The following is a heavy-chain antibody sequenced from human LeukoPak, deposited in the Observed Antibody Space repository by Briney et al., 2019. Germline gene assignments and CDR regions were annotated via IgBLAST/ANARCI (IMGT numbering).Heavy chain of an antibody. CDR3: AKEADDWYPRPFDY. V-gene: IGHV3-23*01. CDR2: IGGSGDST. J-gene: IGHJ4*02. CDR1: GFTSSSYA. D-gene: IGHD3-9*01. Sequence: GGSLRLSCAASGFTSSSYAMTWVRQAPGKGLEWVSAIGGSGDSTYYADSVKGRFTISRDNSKNTLYLQMNSLTAEDTAVYYCAKEADDWYPRPFDYWGQGTLVTVSS.